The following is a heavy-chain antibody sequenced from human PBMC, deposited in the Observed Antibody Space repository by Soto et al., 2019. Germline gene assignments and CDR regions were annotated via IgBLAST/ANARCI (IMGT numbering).Heavy chain of an antibody. J-gene: IGHJ4*02. Sequence: QVQLVQSGGEVAKPGASVKVSCKASGYTFTNYGINWVRQPPGLGLEWMGWINVYNGKTNYAQKFQARVTMTTDTSTNSVYMELRSLRSDDTAVYYCARGPDPTYFDYWGQGTLVIVSS. CDR3: ARGPDPTYFDY. CDR1: GYTFTNYG. V-gene: IGHV1-18*01. CDR2: INVYNGKT.